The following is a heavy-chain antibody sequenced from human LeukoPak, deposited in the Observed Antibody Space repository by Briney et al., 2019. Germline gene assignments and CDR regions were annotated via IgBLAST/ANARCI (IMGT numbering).Heavy chain of an antibody. CDR2: ISSSGSTI. V-gene: IGHV3-48*03. Sequence: GGSLGLSCAASGFTFSSYEMNWVRQAPGKGLEWVSYISSSGSTIYYADSVKGRFTISRDNAKNSPYLQMNSLRAEDTAVYYCAREMVTTDSRRGYWGQGTLVTVSS. CDR3: AREMVTTDSRRGY. CDR1: GFTFSSYE. D-gene: IGHD4-17*01. J-gene: IGHJ4*02.